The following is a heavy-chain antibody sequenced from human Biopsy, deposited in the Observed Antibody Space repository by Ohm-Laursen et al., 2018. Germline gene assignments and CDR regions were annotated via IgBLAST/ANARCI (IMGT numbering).Heavy chain of an antibody. Sequence: PSETLSLTCAVSGGSVNSDSSYWSWIRQPPGKGLEWIGYISYSGSTKYNPSLKSPVNISVDTSKNQFSLKLSSVTAADTAVCYCASYSHHYYDFDYWGQGTLATVSS. CDR1: GGSVNSDSSY. V-gene: IGHV4-61*01. CDR2: ISYSGST. J-gene: IGHJ4*02. D-gene: IGHD3-16*01. CDR3: ASYSHHYYDFDY.